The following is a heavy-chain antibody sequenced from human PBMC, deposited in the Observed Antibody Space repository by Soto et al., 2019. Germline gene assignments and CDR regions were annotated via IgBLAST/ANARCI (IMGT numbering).Heavy chain of an antibody. CDR3: ARDRWVAASSGFDP. CDR1: GGSINNYY. Sequence: GGSINNYYWAWIRQPPGKGLEYIAWSYNSGTTKCNPSLESRVTISRDNAKNSLYLQMNSLRAEDTAVYYCARDRWVAASSGFDPWGQGTLVTVSS. J-gene: IGHJ5*02. D-gene: IGHD2-15*01. CDR2: SYNSGTT. V-gene: IGHV4-4*08.